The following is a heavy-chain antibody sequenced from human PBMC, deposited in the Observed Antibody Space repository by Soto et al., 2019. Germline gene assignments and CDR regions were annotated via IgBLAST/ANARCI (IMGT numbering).Heavy chain of an antibody. CDR2: IIPIFGTA. D-gene: IGHD2-15*01. CDR1: GGTFSSYA. CDR3: SRTPTSHCSGGSCYFYYFDY. V-gene: IGHV1-69*13. Sequence: SVKVSCKASGGTFSSYAISWVRQAPGQGLEWMGGIIPIFGTANYAQKFQGRVTITADESTGTAYMELSSLRSEDTAVYYCSRTPTSHCSGGSCYFYYFDYWGQGTLVTVSS. J-gene: IGHJ4*02.